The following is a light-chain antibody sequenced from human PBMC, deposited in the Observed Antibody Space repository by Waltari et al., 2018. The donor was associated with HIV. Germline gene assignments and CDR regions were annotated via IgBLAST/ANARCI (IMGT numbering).Light chain of an antibody. CDR2: GAS. Sequence: EIVMTQSPATLSVSPGESATLPCRASQSVSSNLAWYQQKPGQAPRLLVYGASTRATGIPARCSGSGSGTDFTRTISSLQSEDFAVYYCQQYNNWPPITFGQGTRLEIK. J-gene: IGKJ5*01. CDR3: QQYNNWPPIT. V-gene: IGKV3-15*01. CDR1: QSVSSN.